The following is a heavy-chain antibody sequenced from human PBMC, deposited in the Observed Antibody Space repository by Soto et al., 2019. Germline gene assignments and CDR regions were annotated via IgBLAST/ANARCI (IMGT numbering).Heavy chain of an antibody. J-gene: IGHJ4*02. D-gene: IGHD3-16*01. CDR3: ARDGDVNTGLGKDY. CDR2: IWYDGGNK. V-gene: IGHV3-33*01. CDR1: GFTFSNYG. Sequence: QVQLVESGGGVVQPGRSLRLSCAASGFTFSNYGMHWVRQAPGKGLEWVAFIWYDGGNKYYAESVKGRFTISRDNSKNTLYLQMNSLRAEDTAVYYCARDGDVNTGLGKDYWGQGTLVTVSS.